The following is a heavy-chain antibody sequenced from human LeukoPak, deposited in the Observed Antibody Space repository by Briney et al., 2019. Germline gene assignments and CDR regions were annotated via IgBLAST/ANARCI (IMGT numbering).Heavy chain of an antibody. CDR3: ARRGYGDYAPFDY. V-gene: IGHV3-66*04. CDR1: GFTFSSYS. J-gene: IGHJ4*02. CDR2: IYSGGST. Sequence: GGSLRLSCAASGFTFSSYSMNWVRQAPGKGLEWVSFIYSGGSTDYADSVKGRFSLSRDNSKNTLYLQMNSLRAEDTAVYYCARRGYGDYAPFDYWGQGTLVTVSS. D-gene: IGHD4-17*01.